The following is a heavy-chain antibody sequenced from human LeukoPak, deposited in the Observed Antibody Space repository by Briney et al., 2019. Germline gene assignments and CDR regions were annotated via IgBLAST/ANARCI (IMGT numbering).Heavy chain of an antibody. CDR2: IYHNGST. V-gene: IGHV4-38-2*01. CDR3: ASYIVVVPAAMRYSYFDY. Sequence: TSETLSLTCAVSGYSISSGYYWGWIRQPPGKGLEWIGSIYHNGSTYYNPSLKSRVTISVDTSKNQFSLKLSSVTAADTAVYYCASYIVVVPAAMRYSYFDYWGQGTLVTVSS. CDR1: GYSISSGYY. J-gene: IGHJ4*02. D-gene: IGHD2-2*01.